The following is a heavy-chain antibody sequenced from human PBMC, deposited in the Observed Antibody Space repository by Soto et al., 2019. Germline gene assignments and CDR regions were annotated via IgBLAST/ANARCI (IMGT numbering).Heavy chain of an antibody. D-gene: IGHD5-18*01. CDR3: APHSGCVDTAMVCAFDY. V-gene: IGHV3-23*01. Sequence: GGSLRLSCAASGFTFSSYAMSWVRQAPGKGLEWVSAISGSGGSTYYADSVKGRFTISRDNSKNTLYLQMNSLRAEDTAVYYCAPHSGCVDTAMVCAFDYWGQGTLVTVSS. CDR2: ISGSGGST. CDR1: GFTFSSYA. J-gene: IGHJ4*02.